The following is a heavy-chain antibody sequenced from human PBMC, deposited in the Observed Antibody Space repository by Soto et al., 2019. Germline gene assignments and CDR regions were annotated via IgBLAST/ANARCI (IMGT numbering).Heavy chain of an antibody. Sequence: EVQLLESGGGLVQPGGSLRLACAASGFTFSSYAMSWVRQAPGKGLEWVSAISGSGGSTYYADSVKGRFTISRDNSKNTLYLQMNSLRAEDTAVYYCAKVGYSSSSFGMGVWGQGTTVTVSS. CDR3: AKVGYSSSSFGMGV. V-gene: IGHV3-23*01. D-gene: IGHD6-13*01. J-gene: IGHJ6*02. CDR1: GFTFSSYA. CDR2: ISGSGGST.